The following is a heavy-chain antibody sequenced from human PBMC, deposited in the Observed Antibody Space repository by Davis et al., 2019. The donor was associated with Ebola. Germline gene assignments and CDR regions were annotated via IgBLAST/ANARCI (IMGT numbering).Heavy chain of an antibody. D-gene: IGHD3-16*02. J-gene: IGHJ6*02. CDR1: GGSISSYY. CDR3: ARGARDYIWGSYRPRGMDV. Sequence: PSETLSLTCTVSGGSISSYYWSWIRQPPGKGLEWIGYIYYSGSTNYNPSLKSRVTISVDTSKNQFSLKLSSVTAADTAVYYCARGARDYIWGSYRPRGMDVWGQGTTVTVSS. V-gene: IGHV4-59*12. CDR2: IYYSGST.